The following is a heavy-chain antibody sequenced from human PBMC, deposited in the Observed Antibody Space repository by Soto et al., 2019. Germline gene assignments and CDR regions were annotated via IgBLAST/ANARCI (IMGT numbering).Heavy chain of an antibody. CDR1: RYTFISYD. Sequence: XSVKVSCKASRYTFISYDINGVRQAPGQGLEWMGWMNPSSANTGYAQKFQGRISMTRNTSMNTAYMELNSLTSEDTAVYYCTRGQEVWWNAGPLGLHGLDVWGQGTTVTVSS. CDR2: MNPSSANT. V-gene: IGHV1-8*02. D-gene: IGHD3-16*01. CDR3: TRGQEVWWNAGPLGLHGLDV. J-gene: IGHJ6*02.